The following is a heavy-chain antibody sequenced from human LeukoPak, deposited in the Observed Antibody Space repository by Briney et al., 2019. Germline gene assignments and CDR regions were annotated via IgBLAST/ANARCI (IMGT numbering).Heavy chain of an antibody. V-gene: IGHV3-11*04. Sequence: GGSLRLSCAASGFTFSDYYMSWIRQAPGKGLEWVSYIGTSGTTIYYADSVKGRFTISRDNAENSLYLQMNSLRAEDTAVYYCAKDEGRYNWNAFDIWGQGTMVTVSS. D-gene: IGHD1-20*01. CDR2: IGTSGTTI. CDR3: AKDEGRYNWNAFDI. J-gene: IGHJ3*02. CDR1: GFTFSDYY.